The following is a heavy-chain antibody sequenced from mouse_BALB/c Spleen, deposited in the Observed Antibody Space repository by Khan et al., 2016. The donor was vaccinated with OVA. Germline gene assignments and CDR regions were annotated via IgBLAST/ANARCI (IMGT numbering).Heavy chain of an antibody. CDR1: GFNIKDTY. V-gene: IGHV14-3*02. J-gene: IGHJ3*01. CDR2: IDPPNDDS. CDR3: ATLYGNLFAF. D-gene: IGHD2-1*01. Sequence: VQLQQPGAELVKPGASVKLPCSASGFNIKDTYIHWMKQRPEQGLEWIGRIDPPNDDSKYGPKFQAKATLTADTSSNPAYRQLSSLTSDDTAVDYCATLYGNLFAFWGQGTLVAVSA.